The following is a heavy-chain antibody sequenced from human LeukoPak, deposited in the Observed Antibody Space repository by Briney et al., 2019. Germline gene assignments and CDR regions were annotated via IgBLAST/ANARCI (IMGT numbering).Heavy chain of an antibody. CDR3: ARHAPCSSTSCFANYYYYYMDV. V-gene: IGHV5-51*01. CDR1: GYSFTSYW. CDR2: IYPGDSDT. Sequence: GESLKISCKGSGYSFTSYWIGWVRQMPGKGLEWMGIIYPGDSDTRYSPSFQGQVTISADKSISTAYLQWSSLKASDTAMYYCARHAPCSSTSCFANYYYYYMDVWGKGTTVTVSS. D-gene: IGHD2-2*01. J-gene: IGHJ6*03.